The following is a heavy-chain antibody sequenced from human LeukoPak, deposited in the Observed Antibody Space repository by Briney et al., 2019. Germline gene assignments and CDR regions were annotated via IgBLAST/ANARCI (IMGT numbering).Heavy chain of an antibody. CDR3: ARGPRDDFWSGYLGDYYYYMDV. CDR2: MNPNSGNT. V-gene: IGHV1-8*03. Sequence: ASVKVSCKASGYTFTSYDINWVRQATGQGLEWMGWMNPNSGNTGYAQKFQGRVTITRNTSISTAYMELSSLRSEDTAVYYCARGPRDDFWSGYLGDYYYYMDVWGKGTTVTVSS. CDR1: GYTFTSYD. J-gene: IGHJ6*03. D-gene: IGHD3-3*01.